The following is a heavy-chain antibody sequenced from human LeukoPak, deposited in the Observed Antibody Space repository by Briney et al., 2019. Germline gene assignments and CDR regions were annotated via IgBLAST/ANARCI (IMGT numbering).Heavy chain of an antibody. CDR1: GFTFSDYY. V-gene: IGHV3-11*04. Sequence: GGSLRLSCAASGFTFSDYYMSWIRQAPGKGLEWVSYISSSGSTIYYADSVKGRFTISRDNAKNSLHLQMNSLRAEDTAVNYCAREQSNSYYYMAVWGKGTTDTVSS. D-gene: IGHD2/OR15-2a*01. J-gene: IGHJ6*03. CDR3: AREQSNSYYYMAV. CDR2: ISSSGSTI.